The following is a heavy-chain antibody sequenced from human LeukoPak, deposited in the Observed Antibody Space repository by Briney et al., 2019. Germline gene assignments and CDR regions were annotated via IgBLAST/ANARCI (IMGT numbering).Heavy chain of an antibody. D-gene: IGHD3-22*01. CDR2: IYYSGST. J-gene: IGHJ4*02. V-gene: IGHV4-39*01. Sequence: SETLSLTCTVSGGSISSTSYYWGWIRQPPGKGLEWIGNIYYSGSTYYNPSLKSRVAISVDTSKNQFSLKLSSVTAADSAVYYCARSGYLKEFDYWGQGTLVTVSS. CDR1: GGSISSTSYY. CDR3: ARSGYLKEFDY.